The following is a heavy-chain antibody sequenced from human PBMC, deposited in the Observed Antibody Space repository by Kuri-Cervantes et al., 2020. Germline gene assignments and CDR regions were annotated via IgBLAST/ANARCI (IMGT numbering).Heavy chain of an antibody. CDR1: GFTFSSYG. D-gene: IGHD3-3*01. CDR2: ISYDGSNK. CDR3: ARGIVKPRDYDFWSGYQTLLDY. J-gene: IGHJ4*02. Sequence: GGSLRLSCAASGFTFSSYGMHWVRQAPGKGLEWVAVISYDGSNKYYADSVKGRFTISRDNSKNTLYLQMNSLRAEDTAVYYCARGIVKPRDYDFWSGYQTLLDYWGQGTLVTVSS. V-gene: IGHV3-30*03.